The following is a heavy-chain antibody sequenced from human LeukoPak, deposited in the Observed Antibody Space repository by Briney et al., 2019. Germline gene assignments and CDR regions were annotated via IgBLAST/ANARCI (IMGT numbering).Heavy chain of an antibody. V-gene: IGHV1-18*01. D-gene: IGHD3-22*01. CDR2: ISAYNGNT. CDR3: AEMQYYHDSSGYLQN. J-gene: IGHJ3*01. Sequence: ASVKVSCKASGYTFTSYGISWVRQAPGQGLEWMGWISAYNGNTNYAQKLQGRVTMTTDTSTSTAYMELRSLRSDDTAVYYCAEMQYYHDSSGYLQNWGQGTMVTVSS. CDR1: GYTFTSYG.